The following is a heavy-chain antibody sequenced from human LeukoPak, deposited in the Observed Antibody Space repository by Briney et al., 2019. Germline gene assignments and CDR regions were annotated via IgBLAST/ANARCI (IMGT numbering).Heavy chain of an antibody. CDR3: VREGRVSGYDFDC. V-gene: IGHV3-74*03. CDR2: INSGGSSI. J-gene: IGHJ4*02. D-gene: IGHD5-12*01. Sequence: PGGSLSLSCAASGFTFSSYWMHWVRQVPGKGLVWVSRINSGGSSITYADSVKGRFTISRDNAKNTLYLQMNSLRVEDTAVYYCVREGRVSGYDFDCWGQGTLVTVSS. CDR1: GFTFSSYW.